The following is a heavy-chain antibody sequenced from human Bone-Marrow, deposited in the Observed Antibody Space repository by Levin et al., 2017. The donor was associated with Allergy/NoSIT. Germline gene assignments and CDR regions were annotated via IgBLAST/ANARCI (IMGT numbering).Heavy chain of an antibody. D-gene: IGHD2-21*01. CDR1: GFTFSSYA. J-gene: IGHJ6*03. V-gene: IGHV3-23*01. CDR2: ISGSGGST. Sequence: GGSLRLSCAASGFTFSSYAMSWVRQAPGKGLEWVSAISGSGGSTYYADSVKGRFTISRDNSKNTLYLQMNSLRAEDTAVYYCAKDLFSPDSYYMDVWGKGTTVTVSS. CDR3: AKDLFSPDSYYMDV.